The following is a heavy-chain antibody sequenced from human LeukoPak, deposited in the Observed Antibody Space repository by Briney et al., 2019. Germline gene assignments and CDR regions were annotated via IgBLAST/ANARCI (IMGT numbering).Heavy chain of an antibody. J-gene: IGHJ1*01. D-gene: IGHD3-10*01. CDR2: INRDEGER. V-gene: IGHV3-7*01. CDR1: GFTLSNYW. Sequence: GGSLRLSCAASGFTLSNYWMGWVRQVPRKGLEWVASINRDEGERHYVESVEGRFTISRDNAKNPLCLQMNSLKAEDTAVYYCANGKERFSLLLFDPYFQHWGQGTLVTVSS. CDR3: ANGKERFSLLLFDPYFQH.